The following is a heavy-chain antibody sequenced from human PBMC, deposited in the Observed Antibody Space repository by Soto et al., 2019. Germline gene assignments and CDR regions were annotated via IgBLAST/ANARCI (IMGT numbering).Heavy chain of an antibody. V-gene: IGHV1-69*02. CDR2: IIPILGIA. CDR1: GGTFSSYT. D-gene: IGHD3-16*01. Sequence: QVQLVQSGAEVKKPGSSVKVSCKASGGTFSSYTISWVRQAPGQGLEWMGRIIPILGIANYAQKFQGRVTITADKSTSTAYMELSSLRSEDTAVYYCARVGSQYYDYIRGSYPFDPWGQGTLVTVSS. CDR3: ARVGSQYYDYIRGSYPFDP. J-gene: IGHJ5*02.